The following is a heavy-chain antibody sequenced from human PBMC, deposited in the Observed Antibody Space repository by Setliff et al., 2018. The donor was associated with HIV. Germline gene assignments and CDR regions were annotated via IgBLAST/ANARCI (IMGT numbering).Heavy chain of an antibody. CDR2: IAPNLRMP. CDR1: GGTFNTYP. Sequence: SVKVSCKTSGGTFNTYPFAWVRQAPGQGLEWMGGIAPNLRMPNYIQKFKGRLTITADESTSTVYMELTNLRSEDTAMYYCAREKSPVLEYFDWLKPRHVFDVWGQGTVVTVSS. D-gene: IGHD3-9*01. CDR3: AREKSPVLEYFDWLKPRHVFDV. V-gene: IGHV1-69*10. J-gene: IGHJ3*01.